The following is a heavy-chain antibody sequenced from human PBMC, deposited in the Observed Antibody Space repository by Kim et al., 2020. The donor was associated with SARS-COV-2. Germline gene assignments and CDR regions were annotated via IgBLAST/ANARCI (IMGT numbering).Heavy chain of an antibody. CDR3: ARGDYGGNSHYYYGMDV. D-gene: IGHD4-17*01. J-gene: IGHJ6*02. V-gene: IGHV3-11*04. Sequence: VKGRFTISRDNAKTSRYLQMNSLRAEDTAVYYGARGDYGGNSHYYYGMDVWGQGTTVTVSS.